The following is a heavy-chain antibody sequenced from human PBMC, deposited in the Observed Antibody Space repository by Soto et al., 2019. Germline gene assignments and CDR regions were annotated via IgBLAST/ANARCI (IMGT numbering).Heavy chain of an antibody. CDR1: GFTFSTYA. V-gene: IGHV3-30-3*01. CDR3: ARESQLGVAFDI. Sequence: GGSLRLSCAAFGFTFSTYAMHWVRQAPGKGLEWVAVISYDVSNKYYADSVKGRFTISRDNSKNTLSLHMNSLRAEDTAVYYCARESQLGVAFDIWGQGTMVTVSS. J-gene: IGHJ3*02. CDR2: ISYDVSNK. D-gene: IGHD1-26*01.